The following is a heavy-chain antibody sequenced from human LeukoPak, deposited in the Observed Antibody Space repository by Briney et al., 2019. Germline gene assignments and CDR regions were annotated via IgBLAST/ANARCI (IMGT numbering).Heavy chain of an antibody. J-gene: IGHJ4*02. CDR2: ISSGGSTK. CDR3: ARAHLLAAASTGDY. D-gene: IGHD6-13*01. CDR1: GFTFSSYE. Sequence: GGSLRLSCVAPGFTFSSYEMNWVRQAPGKGLEWASYISSGGSTKYYADSVKGRFTISRDNAKNSLYLQMNSLRAEDTAVYYCARAHLLAAASTGDYWGQGTLVIVSS. V-gene: IGHV3-48*03.